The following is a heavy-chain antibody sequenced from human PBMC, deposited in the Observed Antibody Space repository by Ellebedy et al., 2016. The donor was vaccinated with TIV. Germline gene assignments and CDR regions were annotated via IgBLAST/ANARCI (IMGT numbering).Heavy chain of an antibody. CDR3: ARDHRYIAVAGTFTLTRSFDY. V-gene: IGHV3-48*02. CDR2: ISSSSSTI. J-gene: IGHJ4*02. D-gene: IGHD6-19*01. Sequence: PGGSLRLSCAASGFTFSSYSMNWVRQAPGKGLEWVSYISSSSSTIYYADSVKGRFTISRDNAKNSLYLQMNSLRDEDTAVYYCARDHRYIAVAGTFTLTRSFDYWGQGTLVTVSS. CDR1: GFTFSSYS.